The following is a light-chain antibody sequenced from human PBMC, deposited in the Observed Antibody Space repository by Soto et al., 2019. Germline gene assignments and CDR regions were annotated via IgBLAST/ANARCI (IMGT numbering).Light chain of an antibody. CDR1: SSDVGLYSF. Sequence: QSALTQPRSVSGSPGQSVTISCTGTSSDVGLYSFVSWYQQRPGNAPKVIIYDVSKRPSGVPDRFSGSKSGNTASLTISGLQADDEADYYCCAHAGTYLFGGGTKLTVL. CDR3: CAHAGTYL. CDR2: DVS. V-gene: IGLV2-11*01. J-gene: IGLJ2*01.